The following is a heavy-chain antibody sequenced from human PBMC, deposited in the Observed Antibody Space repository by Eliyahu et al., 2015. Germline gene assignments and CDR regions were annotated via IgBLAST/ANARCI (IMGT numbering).Heavy chain of an antibody. CDR2: ISTXNGNT. CDR1: GYIFSSYG. D-gene: IGHD1-26*01. Sequence: QVQLVQSGAEVKEPGASVKVSCKASGYIFSSYGISWVRKAPGQGLEWMGWISTXNGNTNYAQKFQGRVAMTTDTSTTTAYMELRSLRSDDTAVYYXARQGGSDYWGQGTPVTVSS. J-gene: IGHJ4*02. CDR3: ARQGGSDY. V-gene: IGHV1-18*01.